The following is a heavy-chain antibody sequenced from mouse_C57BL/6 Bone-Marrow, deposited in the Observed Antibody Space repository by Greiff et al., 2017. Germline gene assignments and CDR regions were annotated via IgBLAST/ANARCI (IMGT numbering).Heavy chain of an antibody. J-gene: IGHJ3*01. Sequence: DVQLQQSGPVLVKPGASVKMSCKASGYTFTDYYMNWVKQSHGKSLEWIGVINPYNGGTSYNQKFKGKATLTVDKSSSTAYMELNSLTSEDSAVYYCAREGDYSWFAYWGQGTLVTVSA. V-gene: IGHV1-19*01. CDR2: INPYNGGT. CDR3: AREGDYSWFAY. CDR1: GYTFTDYY. D-gene: IGHD2-4*01.